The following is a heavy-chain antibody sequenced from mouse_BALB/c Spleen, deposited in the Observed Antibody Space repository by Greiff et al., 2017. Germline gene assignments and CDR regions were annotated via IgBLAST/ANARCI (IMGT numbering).Heavy chain of an antibody. J-gene: IGHJ4*01. Sequence: EVKVVESGGGLVKPGGSLKLSCAASGFTFSSYAMSWVRQTPEKRLEWVATISSGGSYTYYPDSVKGRFTISRDNAKNTLYLQMSSLRSEDTAMYYCARAYYGNYGNAMDYWGQGTSVTVSS. CDR2: ISSGGSYT. V-gene: IGHV5-9-3*01. CDR1: GFTFSSYA. D-gene: IGHD2-10*01. CDR3: ARAYYGNYGNAMDY.